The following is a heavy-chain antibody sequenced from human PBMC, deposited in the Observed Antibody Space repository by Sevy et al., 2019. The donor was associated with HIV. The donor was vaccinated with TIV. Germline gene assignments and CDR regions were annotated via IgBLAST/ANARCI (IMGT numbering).Heavy chain of an antibody. J-gene: IGHJ4*02. D-gene: IGHD3-22*01. CDR2: INHSGST. V-gene: IGHV4-34*01. Sequence: SETLSLTCAVYGGSFSGYYWSWIRQPPGKGLEWIGEINHSGSTNYNPSLKSRVTISVDTSKNQFSLKLSSVTAADTAVYYCVRALGDDYYDSSGTVDYWGQGTLVTVSS. CDR3: VRALGDDYYDSSGTVDY. CDR1: GGSFSGYY.